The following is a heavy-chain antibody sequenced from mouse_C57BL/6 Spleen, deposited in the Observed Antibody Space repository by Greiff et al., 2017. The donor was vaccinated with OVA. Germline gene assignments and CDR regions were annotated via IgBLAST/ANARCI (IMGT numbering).Heavy chain of an antibody. D-gene: IGHD2-4*01. CDR2: IYPGDGDT. Sequence: VQRVESGPELVKPGASVKISCKASGYAFSSSWMNWVKQRPGKGLEWIGRIYPGDGDTNYNGKFKGKATLTADKSSSTAYMQLSSLTSEDSAVYFCARRDYDYSAWFAYWGQGTLVTVSA. CDR1: GYAFSSSW. CDR3: ARRDYDYSAWFAY. J-gene: IGHJ3*01. V-gene: IGHV1-82*01.